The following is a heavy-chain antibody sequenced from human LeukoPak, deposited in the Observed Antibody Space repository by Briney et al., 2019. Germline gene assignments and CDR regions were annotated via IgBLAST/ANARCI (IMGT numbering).Heavy chain of an antibody. J-gene: IGHJ6*03. CDR2: IYYSGST. CDR1: GGSINSYY. CDR3: ARAPDYSKLHYYYYYYMDV. D-gene: IGHD4-11*01. V-gene: IGHV4-59*12. Sequence: SETLSLTCTVSGGSINSYYWSWIRQPPGKGLEWIGYIYYSGSTNYNPSLKSRVTISVDTSKNQFSLKLSSVTAADTAVYYCARAPDYSKLHYYYYYYMDVWGKGTTVTVSS.